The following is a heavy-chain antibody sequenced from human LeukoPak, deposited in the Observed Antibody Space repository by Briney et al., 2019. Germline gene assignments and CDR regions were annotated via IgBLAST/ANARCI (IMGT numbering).Heavy chain of an antibody. D-gene: IGHD2-8*01. CDR3: ARHSNQGFDP. V-gene: IGHV4-59*02. CDR1: GGSVSSYY. Sequence: SETLSLTCTVSGGSVSSYYWSWIRRPPGRGLEWIAYLSHSGSSDSNPSLTSRVTTLVDTSKNQFSLKLTSVTAADTAVYYCARHSNQGFDPWGQGTLVTVSS. J-gene: IGHJ5*02. CDR2: LSHSGSS.